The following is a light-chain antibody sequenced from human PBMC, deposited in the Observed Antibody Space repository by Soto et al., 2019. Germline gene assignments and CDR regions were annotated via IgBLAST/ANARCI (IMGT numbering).Light chain of an antibody. V-gene: IGKV1-5*03. CDR3: QQYNGYSSVT. Sequence: DIQMTQSPSTLSASVGDRVTITCRASQIISSWLAWYQQKPGKAPKLLIYKASSLESGVPSRFSGSGSGTEFTLAISSLQPDDFATYYCQQYNGYSSVTFGGGTKVDIK. J-gene: IGKJ4*01. CDR1: QIISSW. CDR2: KAS.